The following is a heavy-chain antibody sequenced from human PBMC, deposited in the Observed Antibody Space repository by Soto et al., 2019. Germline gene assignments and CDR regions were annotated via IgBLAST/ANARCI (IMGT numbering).Heavy chain of an antibody. J-gene: IGHJ3*02. V-gene: IGHV3-53*01. Sequence: GGSLRLSCAASGLIVSSTYMNLVRQAPGKGLEWVSVISNGGSTYYADSVKGRFTISRDNSKNTLYLQMNSLRAEDTAVYYCAKDISHYYGSGSYGAFDIWGQGTMVTVSS. CDR2: ISNGGST. CDR3: AKDISHYYGSGSYGAFDI. CDR1: GLIVSSTY. D-gene: IGHD3-10*01.